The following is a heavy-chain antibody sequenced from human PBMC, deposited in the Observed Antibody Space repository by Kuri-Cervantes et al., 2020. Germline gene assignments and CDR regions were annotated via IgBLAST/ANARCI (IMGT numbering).Heavy chain of an antibody. CDR1: GYTFTSYA. J-gene: IGHJ2*01. CDR2: IIPIFGTA. CDR3: ARGYGSEQRRYFDL. Sequence: SVNVSCKASGYTFTSYAISWVRQAPGQGLEWMGGIIPIFGTANYAQKFQGRVTITADESTSTAYMELSSLRSEDTAVYYCARGYGSEQRRYFDLWGRGTLVTVSS. D-gene: IGHD3-10*01. V-gene: IGHV1-69*13.